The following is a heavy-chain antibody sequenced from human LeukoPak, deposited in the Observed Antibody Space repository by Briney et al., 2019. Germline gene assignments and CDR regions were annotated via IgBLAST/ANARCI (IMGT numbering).Heavy chain of an antibody. V-gene: IGHV3-30*03. CDR2: ISYDGSNK. CDR1: GFTFSSYG. J-gene: IGHJ4*02. CDR3: ARDTSTRTSDY. Sequence: PGGSLRLSCAASGFTFSSYGMHWVRQAPGKGLEWVAVISYDGSNKYYADSVKGRFTISRDNAKNSLYLQMHSLRAEDTAVYYCARDTSTRTSDYWGQGTLVTVSS.